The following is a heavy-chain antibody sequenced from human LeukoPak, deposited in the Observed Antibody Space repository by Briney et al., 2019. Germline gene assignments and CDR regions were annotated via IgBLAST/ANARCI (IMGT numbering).Heavy chain of an antibody. V-gene: IGHV3-73*01. CDR1: GFTFSGSA. Sequence: GGSLRLSCAASGFTFSGSAMHWVRQASGKGLEWVGRIRSKANSYATAYAASVKGRFTISRDDSKNTAYLQMNGLKTEDTAVYYCTRHLVRGVDAFDIWGQGTMVTVSS. D-gene: IGHD3-10*01. CDR3: TRHLVRGVDAFDI. CDR2: IRSKANSYAT. J-gene: IGHJ3*02.